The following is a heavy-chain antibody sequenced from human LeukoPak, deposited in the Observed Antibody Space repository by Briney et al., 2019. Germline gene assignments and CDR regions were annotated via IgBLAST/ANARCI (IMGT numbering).Heavy chain of an antibody. CDR1: GGTFTSYA. Sequence: SVKVSCKASGGTFTSYAISWVRQAPGQGLEWMGRIIPILGIANYAPKFQGRVTITSDKSTRTAYMELSSLRCEDRAVYYCSKDGDGGNSDYWGQGTLVTVSS. J-gene: IGHJ4*02. V-gene: IGHV1-69*04. D-gene: IGHD4-23*01. CDR2: IIPILGIA. CDR3: SKDGDGGNSDY.